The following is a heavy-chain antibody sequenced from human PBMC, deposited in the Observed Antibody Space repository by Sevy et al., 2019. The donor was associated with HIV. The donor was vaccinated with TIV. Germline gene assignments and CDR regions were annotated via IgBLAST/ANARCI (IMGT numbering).Heavy chain of an antibody. D-gene: IGHD1-1*01. CDR1: GGCLSGYY. CDR3: ARGLGGTGAY. CDR2: INHSGST. Sequence: SETLSLTCAVYGGCLSGYYWSWIRQPPGKGLEWIGEINHSGSTNYNPSLKSRVTISVDTSKNQFSLKLSSVTAADTAVYYCARGLGGTGAYWGQGPLVTVSS. V-gene: IGHV4-34*01. J-gene: IGHJ4*02.